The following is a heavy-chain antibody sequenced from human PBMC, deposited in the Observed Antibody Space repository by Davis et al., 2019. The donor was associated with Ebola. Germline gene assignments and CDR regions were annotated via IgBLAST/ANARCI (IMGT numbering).Heavy chain of an antibody. CDR2: VFSSGTT. V-gene: IGHV3-53*01. Sequence: GESLKISCAASGFTFDNHAMHWVRQAPGKGLEWVSIVFSSGTTYHADSVKGRFTTSRDNSRNTLFLQMNSLRAEDTALYYCAVLVVPPIQGAFHLWGQGTMVTVSS. J-gene: IGHJ3*01. CDR3: AVLVVPPIQGAFHL. D-gene: IGHD2-21*02. CDR1: GFTFDNHA.